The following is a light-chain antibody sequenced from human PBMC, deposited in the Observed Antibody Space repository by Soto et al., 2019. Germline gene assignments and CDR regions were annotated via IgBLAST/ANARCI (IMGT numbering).Light chain of an antibody. CDR3: QQYNTYWT. CDR1: ESMSDW. V-gene: IGKV1-5*01. J-gene: IGKJ1*01. Sequence: DIQMTQSPSTLSASVVDRVTITCRASESMSDWLAWYQQKPGKAPKLLIYDASSLESGVPSRFSGSGSGTEFTLTISSLQPDDFATYYCQQYNTYWTFGQGTKVDIK. CDR2: DAS.